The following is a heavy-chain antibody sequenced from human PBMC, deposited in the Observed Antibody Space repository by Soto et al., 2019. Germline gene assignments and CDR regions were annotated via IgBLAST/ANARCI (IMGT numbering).Heavy chain of an antibody. Sequence: SETLSLTCAVYGGSFSDYSWTWIRQPPGKGLEWIGEINDSGSTNYTPSLERRVTISRDTSKNRFSLKLSSVTAADTAVYYCARGSHKLHSYDSSGFYHYVDYWGQGSLVTVSS. CDR2: INDSGST. D-gene: IGHD3-22*01. CDR1: GGSFSDYS. CDR3: ARGSHKLHSYDSSGFYHYVDY. V-gene: IGHV4-34*01. J-gene: IGHJ4*02.